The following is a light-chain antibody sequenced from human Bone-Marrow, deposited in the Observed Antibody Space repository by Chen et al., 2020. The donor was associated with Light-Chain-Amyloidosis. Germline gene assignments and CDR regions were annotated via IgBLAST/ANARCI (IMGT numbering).Light chain of an antibody. CDR3: QSAHSSGNYEVI. CDR1: DLPTKF. Sequence: SYELTQPPSVSVSSGQTARLTCSGDDLPTKFAYWYQQKPGQAPVLVIHRDTERPSGISERFSGSSSGTTATLTISGVQAEDEADYHGQSAHSSGNYEVIFGGGAKLAVL. V-gene: IGLV3-25*03. CDR2: RDT. J-gene: IGLJ2*01.